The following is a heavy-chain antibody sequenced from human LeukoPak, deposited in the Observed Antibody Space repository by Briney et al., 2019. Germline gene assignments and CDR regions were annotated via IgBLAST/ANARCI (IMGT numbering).Heavy chain of an antibody. D-gene: IGHD1-26*01. CDR2: ISSSGSTI. CDR1: GFTFSSYE. V-gene: IGHV3-48*03. J-gene: IGHJ4*02. CDR3: ARDPRSYLNPRYYFDY. Sequence: PGGSLRPSCAASGFTFSSYEMNWVRQAPGKGLEWVSYISSSGSTIYYADSVKGRFTISRDNAKNSLYLQMNSLRAEDTAVYYCARDPRSYLNPRYYFDYWGQGTLVTVSS.